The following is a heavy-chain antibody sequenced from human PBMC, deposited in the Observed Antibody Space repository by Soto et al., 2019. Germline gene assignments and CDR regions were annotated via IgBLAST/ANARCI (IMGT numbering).Heavy chain of an antibody. CDR2: IIPVFGTP. J-gene: IGHJ4*02. CDR1: GYSFSSHA. Sequence: QVQLEQSGSEVKKSGSSVKVSCKASGYSFSSHAITWVRQAPGQGLEWMGGIIPVFGTPSYAQKFQGRVTISEDKSTNTSYLELRSLRSEDTAVYYCARGGALSTSWYWGDGLDSWGQGTQVTVPS. V-gene: IGHV1-69*06. CDR3: ARGGALSTSWYWGDGLDS. D-gene: IGHD6-13*01.